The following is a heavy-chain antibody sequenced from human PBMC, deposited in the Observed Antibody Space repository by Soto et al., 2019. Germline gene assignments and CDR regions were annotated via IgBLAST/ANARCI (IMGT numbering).Heavy chain of an antibody. D-gene: IGHD2-2*01. V-gene: IGHV1-18*01. CDR1: GYTFSNYG. CDR2: ISGYNGNT. J-gene: IGHJ5*02. Sequence: ASVKVSCKASGYTFSNYGITWVRQVPGQGLEWMGWISGYNGNTNYAQSLQGRVTLTTDTSTSTAYMELRSLRSDDTAVYYCARDEVPAANWLDPWGQGTLVTVSS. CDR3: ARDEVPAANWLDP.